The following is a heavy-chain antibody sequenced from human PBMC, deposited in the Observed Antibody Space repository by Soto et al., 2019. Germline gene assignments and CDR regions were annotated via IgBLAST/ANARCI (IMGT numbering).Heavy chain of an antibody. Sequence: EVQLLESGGGLVQPGGSLRLSCAASGFTFSSYAMSWVRQAPGKGLEWVSAISGSGGSTYYADSVKGRLPISRDNSKNMLYLQMNSLRAEDTAVYYCARVTPTVTGTFDYFDYWGQGTLVTVSS. CDR1: GFTFSSYA. J-gene: IGHJ4*02. V-gene: IGHV3-23*01. CDR3: ARVTPTVTGTFDYFDY. D-gene: IGHD6-19*01. CDR2: ISGSGGST.